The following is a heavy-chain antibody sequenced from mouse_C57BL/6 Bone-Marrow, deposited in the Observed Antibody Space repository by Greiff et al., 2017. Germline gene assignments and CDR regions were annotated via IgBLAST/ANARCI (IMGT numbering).Heavy chain of an antibody. V-gene: IGHV14-4*01. CDR2: LDPEHGDT. CDR1: GFNIKDDY. J-gene: IGHJ1*03. D-gene: IGHD2-5*01. CDR3: TTKSNYERWYFEG. Sequence: VQLQQSGAELVRPGASVKLSCPASGFNIKDDYMHWVTQRPEQGLARIGWLDPEHGDTEYASKFQGRATITADTSSNTAYPQLSRLTSAHTAVYYCTTKSNYERWYFEGWGTGSTVTVSS.